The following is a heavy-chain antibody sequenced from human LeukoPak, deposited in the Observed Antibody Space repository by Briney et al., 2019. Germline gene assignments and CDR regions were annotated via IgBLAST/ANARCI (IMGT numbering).Heavy chain of an antibody. J-gene: IGHJ5*02. CDR1: GGSFSGYY. D-gene: IGHD2-15*01. CDR3: ARGGRDFATSFDP. CDR2: INHSGST. V-gene: IGHV4-34*01. Sequence: SETLSLTCAVYGGSFSGYYWSWIRQPPGKGLEWIGEINHSGSTDYNPSLKSRVTISVDRSKNQFSLKLSSVTAADTAVYYCARGGRDFATSFDPWGQGTLVTVSS.